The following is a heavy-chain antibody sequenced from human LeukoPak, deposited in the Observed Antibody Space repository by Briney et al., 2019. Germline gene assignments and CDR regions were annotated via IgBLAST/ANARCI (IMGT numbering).Heavy chain of an antibody. CDR3: TTSRHSSSWYYNDY. CDR1: GFTFSGNS. J-gene: IGHJ4*02. Sequence: GGSLRLSCVGSGFTFSGNSMNWVRQAPGRGLEWVSHISASSTVIHYADSVKGRVTISRDNAKNSVFLQMNRLRVEDTAVYYCTTSRHSSSWYYNDYWGQGILVTVS. CDR2: ISASSTVI. D-gene: IGHD6-13*01. V-gene: IGHV3-48*01.